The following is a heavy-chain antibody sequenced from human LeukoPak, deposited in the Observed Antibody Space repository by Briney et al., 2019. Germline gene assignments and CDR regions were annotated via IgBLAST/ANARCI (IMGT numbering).Heavy chain of an antibody. V-gene: IGHV4-4*02. D-gene: IGHD1-26*01. Sequence: SETLSLTCDVSGGSIMTSNWWSWVRQPPKKGLEWIGEVHLSGATNYNPSLDSRVTMSIDTSKNHLSLELTSVTAADTAMYYCTRESGAFSPFGFWGQGTLVTVSS. CDR1: GGSIMTSNW. CDR2: VHLSGAT. CDR3: TRESGAFSPFGF. J-gene: IGHJ4*02.